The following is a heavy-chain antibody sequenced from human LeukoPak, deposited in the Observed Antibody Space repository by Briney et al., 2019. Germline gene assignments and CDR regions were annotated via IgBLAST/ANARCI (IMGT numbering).Heavy chain of an antibody. Sequence: GGSLRLSCVASGFTFSAYWMAWVRQPPGKGLEWLVNINENGREKNYMDSVKGRFTISRDNAKSSLYLQLNSLRAEDTAVYYCAKAASSSWPSYYYGMDVWGQGTTVTVSS. V-gene: IGHV3-7*03. J-gene: IGHJ6*02. CDR3: AKAASSSWPSYYYGMDV. D-gene: IGHD6-13*01. CDR2: INENGREK. CDR1: GFTFSAYW.